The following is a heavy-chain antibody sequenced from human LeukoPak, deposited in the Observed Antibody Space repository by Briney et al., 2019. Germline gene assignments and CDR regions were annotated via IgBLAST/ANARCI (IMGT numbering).Heavy chain of an antibody. CDR3: AKAGDYYGSFDY. CDR2: IRYDGSNK. Sequence: PGGSRRLSCAPSGFTFSSYGMHWVRQAPGKGLEWVAFIRYDGSNKYYADSAKGRFTISRDNSKNTLNLQMNSLRAEDTAVYYCAKAGDYYGSFDYWGQGALVTVSS. D-gene: IGHD3-10*01. CDR1: GFTFSSYG. J-gene: IGHJ4*02. V-gene: IGHV3-30*02.